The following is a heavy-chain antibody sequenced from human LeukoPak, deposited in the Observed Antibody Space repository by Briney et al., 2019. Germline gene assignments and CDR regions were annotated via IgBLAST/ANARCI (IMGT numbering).Heavy chain of an antibody. CDR1: GFTFDDYA. D-gene: IGHD3-9*01. J-gene: IGHJ4*02. CDR2: ISWNGGSI. V-gene: IGHV3-9*01. Sequence: PGGSLRLSCAASGFTFDDYAMRWVRQAPGKGLEWVSGISWNGGSIGYADSVKGRFTISRENAKNSLYLQMKSLRAEDTALYYCVKDIGERYLDWLLFYWGQGTLVTVSS. CDR3: VKDIGERYLDWLLFY.